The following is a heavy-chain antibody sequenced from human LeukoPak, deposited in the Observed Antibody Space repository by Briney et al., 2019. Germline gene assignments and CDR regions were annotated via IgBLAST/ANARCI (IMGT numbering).Heavy chain of an antibody. CDR3: ARLQYVDDALDI. CDR2: IYYSGST. Sequence: SETLSLTCTVSGGSISSYYWSWIRQPPGKGLEWIGYIYYSGSTNYNPSLKSRVTISVDTSKNQFSLKLSSVTAADTAVYYCARLQYVDDALDIGGQGTMVTVSS. V-gene: IGHV4-59*08. D-gene: IGHD3-10*02. J-gene: IGHJ3*02. CDR1: GGSISSYY.